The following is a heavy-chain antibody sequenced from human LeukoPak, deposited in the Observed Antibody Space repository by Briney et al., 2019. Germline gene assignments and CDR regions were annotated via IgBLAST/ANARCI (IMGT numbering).Heavy chain of an antibody. CDR3: AKRGIVIRAVIIIGFHKEAYYFDY. V-gene: IGHV3-23*01. Sequence: GGSLRLSCVVSGITLSNYGMSWVRQAPGKGLEWVSGISEGGGSTNYADSVKGRFIISRDTSKNTVYLQTNSLRVEDTAVYFCAKRGIVIRAVIIIGFHKEAYYFDYWGQGILVTVSS. J-gene: IGHJ4*02. D-gene: IGHD3-10*01. CDR1: GITLSNYG. CDR2: ISEGGGST.